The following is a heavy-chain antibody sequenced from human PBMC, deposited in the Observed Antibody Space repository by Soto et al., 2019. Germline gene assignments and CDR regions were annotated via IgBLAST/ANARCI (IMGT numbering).Heavy chain of an antibody. Sequence: GASVKVSCKASGYTFTSYYMHWVRQAPGQGLEWMGIINPSGGSTSYAQKFQGRVTMTRDTSTSTVYMELSSLRSGDTAVYYCARETLHPGVYYYGMDVWGQGTTVTVYS. J-gene: IGHJ6*02. CDR3: ARETLHPGVYYYGMDV. V-gene: IGHV1-46*01. CDR2: INPSGGST. CDR1: GYTFTSYY.